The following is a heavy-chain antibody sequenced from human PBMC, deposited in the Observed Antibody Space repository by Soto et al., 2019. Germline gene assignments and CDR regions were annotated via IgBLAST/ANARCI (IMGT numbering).Heavy chain of an antibody. V-gene: IGHV5-51*01. J-gene: IGHJ3*02. D-gene: IGHD6-25*01. Sequence: GESLKISFKGVGYTFPTYWVCWVRQMPVKGLEWMGLIYPDDSDTKYSPSFQGQVTISVDKSTSTAFLQWGSLKATDTGMYFCARSKISGGWHGAFDILGQRTMVAV. CDR3: ARSKISGGWHGAFDI. CDR1: GYTFPTYW. CDR2: IYPDDSDT.